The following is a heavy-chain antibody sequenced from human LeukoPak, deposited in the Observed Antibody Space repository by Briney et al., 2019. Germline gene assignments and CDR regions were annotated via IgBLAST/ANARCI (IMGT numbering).Heavy chain of an antibody. CDR3: ARTYYYGSGRYPFDY. V-gene: IGHV1-69*13. CDR1: GGTFSSYA. D-gene: IGHD3-10*01. CDR2: IIPIFGTA. J-gene: IGHJ4*02. Sequence: SVKVSCKASGGTFSSYAISWVRQAPGQGLEWMGGIIPIFGTANYAQKFQGRVTITADESTSTAYMEPSSLRSEDTAVYYCARTYYYGSGRYPFDYWGQGTLVTVSS.